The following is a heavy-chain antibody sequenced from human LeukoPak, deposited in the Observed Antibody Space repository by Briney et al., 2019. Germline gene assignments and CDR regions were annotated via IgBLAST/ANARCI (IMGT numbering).Heavy chain of an antibody. Sequence: SVKVSCKASGGTFSSYAISWVRQAPGQGLEWMGGIIPMFGSANSAQKFQGRVTIIADESTSTAYMELSSLRSEDTAVYYCARTGCSGDSCYYYFDYWGQGTLVTVSS. CDR2: IIPMFGSA. CDR3: ARTGCSGDSCYYYFDY. J-gene: IGHJ4*02. D-gene: IGHD2-15*01. CDR1: GGTFSSYA. V-gene: IGHV1-69*13.